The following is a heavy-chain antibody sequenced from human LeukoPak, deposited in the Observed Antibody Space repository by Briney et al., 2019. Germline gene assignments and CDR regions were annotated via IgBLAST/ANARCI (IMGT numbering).Heavy chain of an antibody. CDR2: ISAYNGNT. CDR3: ARDLLGYCSGGSCYSSY. D-gene: IGHD2-15*01. J-gene: IGHJ4*02. CDR1: GYTFTSYG. Sequence: ASVKVSCKASGYTFTSYGISWVRQAPGQGLEWMGWISAYNGNTNYAQKLQGRVTMTTDTSTSTAYMELRSLRSDDTAVYYCARDLLGYCSGGSCYSSYWGQGTLVTVSS. V-gene: IGHV1-18*01.